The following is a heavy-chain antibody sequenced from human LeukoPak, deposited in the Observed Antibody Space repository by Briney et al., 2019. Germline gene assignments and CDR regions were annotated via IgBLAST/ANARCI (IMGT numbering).Heavy chain of an antibody. CDR2: INPSGGST. D-gene: IGHD2-15*01. J-gene: IGHJ3*02. V-gene: IGHV1-46*01. CDR3: ARGTLGYCSGGSCPHHDTFDI. Sequence: GASVKVSCKASEYTFTSYYMHWVRQAPGQGLEWMGIINPSGGSTSYAQKFQGRVTVTRDTSTSTVYMELSSLRSEDTAVCYCARGTLGYCSGGSCPHHDTFDIWGQGTMVTVSS. CDR1: EYTFTSYY.